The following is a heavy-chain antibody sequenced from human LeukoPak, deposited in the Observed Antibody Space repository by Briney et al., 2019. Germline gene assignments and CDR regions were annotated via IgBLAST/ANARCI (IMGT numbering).Heavy chain of an antibody. J-gene: IGHJ4*02. CDR3: AESSGFNDRGVIGY. CDR2: ISGSGGST. CDR1: GFTFSSYA. Sequence: TGGSLRLSCAASGFTFSSYAMSWVRQAPGKGLEWVSAISGSGGSTYYADSVKGRFTISRDNSKNTLYLQMNSLRAEDTAVYYCAESSGFNDRGVIGYWGQGTLVTVSS. V-gene: IGHV3-23*01. D-gene: IGHD3-10*02.